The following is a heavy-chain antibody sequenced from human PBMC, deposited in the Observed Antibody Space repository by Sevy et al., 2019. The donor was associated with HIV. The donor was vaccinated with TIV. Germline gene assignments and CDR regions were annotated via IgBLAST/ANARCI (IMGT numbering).Heavy chain of an antibody. D-gene: IGHD3-10*01. V-gene: IGHV3-11*01. CDR1: GFMFSDYH. CDR3: ARAWFGEADGMDV. CDR2: MSNSGTTI. J-gene: IGHJ6*02. Sequence: GGSLRLSCAASGFMFSDYHMSWIHQAPGKGLEWISYMSNSGTTIYYAESVKGRFSISRDNAEKSLYLQMNSLRAEDTAVYYCARAWFGEADGMDVWGQGTTVTVSS.